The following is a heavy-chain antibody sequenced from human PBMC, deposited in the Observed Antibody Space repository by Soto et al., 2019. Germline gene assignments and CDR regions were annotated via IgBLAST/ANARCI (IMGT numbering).Heavy chain of an antibody. CDR3: ARGAIQLWLPDY. CDR1: GGSFSGYY. Sequence: PSETLSLTCAVYGGSFSGYYWSWIRQPPGKGQEWIGEINHSGSTNYNPSLKSRVTISVDTSKNQFSLKLSSVTAADTAVYYCARGAIQLWLPDYWGQGTLVTVSS. J-gene: IGHJ4*02. V-gene: IGHV4-34*01. D-gene: IGHD5-18*01. CDR2: INHSGST.